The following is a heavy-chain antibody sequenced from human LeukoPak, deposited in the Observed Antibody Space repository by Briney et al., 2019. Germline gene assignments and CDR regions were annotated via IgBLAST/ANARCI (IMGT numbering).Heavy chain of an antibody. CDR3: AREMDSSGYSAFDY. J-gene: IGHJ4*02. Sequence: SETLSLTCTVSGGSTSSYYWSWIRQPAGKGLEWIGRIYTSGSTNYNPSLKSRVTMSVDTSKNQFSLKLSSVTAADTAVYYCAREMDSSGYSAFDYWGQGTLVTVSS. V-gene: IGHV4-4*07. CDR2: IYTSGST. D-gene: IGHD3-22*01. CDR1: GGSTSSYY.